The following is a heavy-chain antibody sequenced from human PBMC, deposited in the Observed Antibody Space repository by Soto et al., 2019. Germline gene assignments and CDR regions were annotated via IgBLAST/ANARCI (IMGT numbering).Heavy chain of an antibody. CDR2: IYTSASI. V-gene: IGHV4-4*07. D-gene: IGHD6-19*01. CDR3: ARDREAGYNFYYGMDV. Sequence: SSETLSLTCSVSGADINTYSWTWIRQPAGKGLEWIGRIYTSASINYNPSLRGRVTLSVDTSTNQVSLKLASVTAADTAVYYCARDREAGYNFYYGMDVWGQGTTVTVSS. CDR1: GADINTYS. J-gene: IGHJ6*02.